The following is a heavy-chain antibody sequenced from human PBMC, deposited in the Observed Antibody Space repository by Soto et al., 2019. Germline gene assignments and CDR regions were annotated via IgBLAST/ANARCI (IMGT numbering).Heavy chain of an antibody. D-gene: IGHD5-12*01. CDR3: AKYRRTDAEGYRLDF. CDR2: VYYTGSTST. Sequence: SETLSLTCSVSGASINNYYWSWIRQPPGKGLEWIGFVYYTGSTSTKYNPSLQSRVAMSVDSSKNQFSLKLTSMTAADTAIYYCAKYRRTDAEGYRLDFWGQGPMLTVSS. V-gene: IGHV4-59*01. J-gene: IGHJ4*02. CDR1: GASINNYY.